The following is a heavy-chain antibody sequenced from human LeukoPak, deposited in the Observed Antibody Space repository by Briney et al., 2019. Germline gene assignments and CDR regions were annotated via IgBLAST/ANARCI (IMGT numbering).Heavy chain of an antibody. Sequence: SVKVSCKASGFTFSNSAIQWVRQARGQRLEWIGWIIVGSGKTHYAQNLQERITITRDMSTNTAYMELSSLRSEDTAVYYCASTAPLTVSYGGGFDYWGQGILVTVSS. CDR2: IIVGSGKT. CDR3: ASTAPLTVSYGGGFDY. CDR1: GFTFSNSA. J-gene: IGHJ4*02. D-gene: IGHD4-17*01. V-gene: IGHV1-58*02.